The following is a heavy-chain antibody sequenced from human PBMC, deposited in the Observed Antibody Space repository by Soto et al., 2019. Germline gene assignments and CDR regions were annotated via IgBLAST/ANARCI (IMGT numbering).Heavy chain of an antibody. CDR1: GGSVSSGDYF. V-gene: IGHV4-61*08. Sequence: SETLSLTCTVSGGSVSSGDYFWSWLRQSPGKRLEWIAYIYYGGSTNYNPSLKSRATISVDTSKSQVSLTLTSMAAADAALYYCARSPNYYYYGFDVWGQGTAVTVSS. CDR2: IYYGGST. CDR3: ARSPNYYYYGFDV. D-gene: IGHD3-10*01. J-gene: IGHJ6*02.